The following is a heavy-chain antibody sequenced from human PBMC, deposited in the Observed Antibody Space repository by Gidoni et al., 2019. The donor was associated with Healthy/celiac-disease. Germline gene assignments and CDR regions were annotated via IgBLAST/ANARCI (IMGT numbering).Heavy chain of an antibody. V-gene: IGHV3-74*01. D-gene: IGHD3-10*01. J-gene: IGHJ6*03. CDR2: INSDGSST. CDR3: ARGGWGYGSGSYYRDYYYYMDV. Sequence: EVQLVESGGGLVQPGGSLRLSCAASGFPFSSYWMNWVRQAPGKGLVWVPRINSDGSSTSYADSVKGRFTISRDNAKNTLYLQMNSLRAEDTAVYYCARGGWGYGSGSYYRDYYYYMDVWGKGTTVTVSS. CDR1: GFPFSSYW.